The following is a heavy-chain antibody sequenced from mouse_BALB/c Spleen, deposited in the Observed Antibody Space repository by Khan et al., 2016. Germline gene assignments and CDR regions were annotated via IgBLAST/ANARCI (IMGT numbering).Heavy chain of an antibody. V-gene: IGHV3-2*02. CDR3: ALLRLAY. Sequence: EVQLQESGPGLVKPSQSLSLTCTVTGYSITSDYAWNWIRQFPGNKLEWMGYIGYSGSTSYNPSLKGRISITRDSSKNQFFLQLNTVTTEDTAEYSLALLRLAYWGQGTLVTVSA. D-gene: IGHD1-1*01. J-gene: IGHJ3*01. CDR2: IGYSGST. CDR1: GYSITSDYA.